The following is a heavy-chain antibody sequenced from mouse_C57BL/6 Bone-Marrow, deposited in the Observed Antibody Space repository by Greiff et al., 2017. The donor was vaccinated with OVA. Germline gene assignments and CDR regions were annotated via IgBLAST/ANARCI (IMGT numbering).Heavy chain of an antibody. Sequence: EVQLQQSGPELVKPGASVKISCKASGYTFTDYYMNWVKQSHGKSLEWIGDINPNNGGTSYNQKFKGKATLTVDKSSSTAYMELRSLTSEDSAVYYCARERLFLDYWGQGTTLTVSS. J-gene: IGHJ2*01. D-gene: IGHD1-1*02. CDR3: ARERLFLDY. CDR2: INPNNGGT. CDR1: GYTFTDYY. V-gene: IGHV1-26*01.